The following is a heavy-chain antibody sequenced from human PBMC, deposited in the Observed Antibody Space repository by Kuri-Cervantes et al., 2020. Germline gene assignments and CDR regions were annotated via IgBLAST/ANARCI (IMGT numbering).Heavy chain of an antibody. CDR1: GFTFSSYS. D-gene: IGHD5-24*01. Sequence: GGSLRLSCAASGFTFSSYSMNWARQAPGKGLEWVSYISSSSSTIYYADSVKGRFTISRDNSKNTLYLQMNSLRAEDTAVYYCANGPQDPDYWGQGTLVTVSS. J-gene: IGHJ4*02. CDR2: ISSSSSTI. CDR3: ANGPQDPDY. V-gene: IGHV3-48*01.